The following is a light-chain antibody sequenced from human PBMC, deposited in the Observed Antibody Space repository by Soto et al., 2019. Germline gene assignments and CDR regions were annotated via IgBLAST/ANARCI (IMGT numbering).Light chain of an antibody. CDR2: DDN. J-gene: IGLJ1*01. CDR3: GSWDIRPSAYV. Sequence: QSVLTQPPSVSAAPGQKVTISCSGSSSNIGGNSVSWYQQLPGTAPKLPIYDDNKRPSGIPDRFSGSKSGTSATLGITGFQTGDDADYYCGSWDIRPSAYVFGTGPKV. CDR1: SSNIGGNS. V-gene: IGLV1-51*01.